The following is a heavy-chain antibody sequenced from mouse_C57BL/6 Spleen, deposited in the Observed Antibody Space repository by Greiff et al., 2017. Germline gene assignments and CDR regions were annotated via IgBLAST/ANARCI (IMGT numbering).Heavy chain of an antibody. CDR1: GFTFSSYA. J-gene: IGHJ2*01. Sequence: EVKLMESGGGLVKPGGSLKLSCAASGFTFSSYAMSWVRQTPEKRLEWVATISDGGSYTYYPDNVKGRFTISRDNAKNNLYLQMSHLKSEDTAMYYCARETTVVAFDYWGKGTTLTVSS. D-gene: IGHD1-1*01. CDR2: ISDGGSYT. V-gene: IGHV5-4*01. CDR3: ARETTVVAFDY.